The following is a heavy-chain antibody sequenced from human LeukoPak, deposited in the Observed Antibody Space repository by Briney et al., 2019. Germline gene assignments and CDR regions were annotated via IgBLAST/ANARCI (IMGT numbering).Heavy chain of an antibody. D-gene: IGHD3-16*02. V-gene: IGHV4-59*01. CDR3: ARVVWGSYRYAN. J-gene: IGHJ4*02. Sequence: SETLSLTCTVSGGSISSYHWSWIRQPPGKGLEWIGYIYYSGSTNYNPSLKSRVTISVDTSKNQFSLKLSSVTAADTAVYYCARVVWGSYRYANWGQGTLVTVSS. CDR2: IYYSGST. CDR1: GGSISSYH.